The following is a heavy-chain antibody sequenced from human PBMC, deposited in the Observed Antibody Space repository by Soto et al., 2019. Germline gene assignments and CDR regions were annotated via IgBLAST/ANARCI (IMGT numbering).Heavy chain of an antibody. D-gene: IGHD1-26*01. CDR2: ISSGGDNT. CDR1: GFTFSSNS. V-gene: IGHV3-23*01. J-gene: IGHJ1*01. CDR3: VKWDGFGEH. Sequence: EVQLLESGGDLVQPGGSLRLSCAASGFTFSSNSMTWVRQAPGKGLEWVAGISSGGDNTWHADSVKGRFTISRDNSKNTMYLQMNSLRVDDTAVYYCVKWDGFGEHWGQGSLVTVSS.